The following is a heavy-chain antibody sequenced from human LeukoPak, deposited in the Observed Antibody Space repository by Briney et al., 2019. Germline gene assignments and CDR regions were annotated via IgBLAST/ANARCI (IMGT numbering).Heavy chain of an antibody. J-gene: IGHJ4*02. CDR1: GGSISGSSYY. Sequence: SETLSLTCTVSGGSISGSSYYWGWIRQPPGKGLEWIGSIYYSGNTYYNPSLKSRVTISIDTSKNQFSLNLNSVTAADTAVYYCARHATVTSFTFAYWGQGTLLTVSS. CDR3: ARHATVTSFTFAY. D-gene: IGHD4-17*01. V-gene: IGHV4-39*01. CDR2: IYYSGNT.